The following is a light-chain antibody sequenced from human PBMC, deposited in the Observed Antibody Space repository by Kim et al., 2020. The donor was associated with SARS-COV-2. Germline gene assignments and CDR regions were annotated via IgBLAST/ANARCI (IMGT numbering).Light chain of an antibody. CDR1: QSVSTY. CDR3: QQRSDWRLT. V-gene: IGKV3-11*01. CDR2: DAS. J-gene: IGKJ4*01. Sequence: LPPGERPTLSCGSSQSVSTYLGGYQQKPGQAPRPLIYDASNRATGTPARFSGSGSGTDFTLTISNLEPEDFTVYYCQQRSDWRLTFGGGTKVEI.